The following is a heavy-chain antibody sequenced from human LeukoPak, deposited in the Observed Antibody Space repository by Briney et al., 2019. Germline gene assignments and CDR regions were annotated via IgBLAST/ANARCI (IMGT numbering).Heavy chain of an antibody. J-gene: IGHJ6*03. D-gene: IGHD5-24*01. CDR2: IKSKNDGAAT. CDR1: GFTFDIAW. Sequence: PGGSLRLSCAVSGFTFDIAWMNWVRQAPGEGLEWLGRIKSKNDGAATDYAAPVRGRFTISTDDSKNTLYLQMNSLKTEDTAVYYCVSRDAYKPRYFMDVWSKGTTVTVSS. CDR3: VSRDAYKPRYFMDV. V-gene: IGHV3-15*01.